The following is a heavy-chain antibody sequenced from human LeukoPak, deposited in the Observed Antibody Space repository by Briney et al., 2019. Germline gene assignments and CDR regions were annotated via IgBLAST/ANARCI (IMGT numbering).Heavy chain of an antibody. Sequence: GGSLRLSCAASGFTFSSYSMNWARQAPGKGLEWVSSISSSSSYIYYADSVKGRFTISRDNAKNSLYLQMNSLRAEDTAVYYCARDRGYSYGAEGMDVWGQGTTVTVSS. CDR2: ISSSSSYI. V-gene: IGHV3-21*01. CDR3: ARDRGYSYGAEGMDV. J-gene: IGHJ6*02. D-gene: IGHD5-18*01. CDR1: GFTFSSYS.